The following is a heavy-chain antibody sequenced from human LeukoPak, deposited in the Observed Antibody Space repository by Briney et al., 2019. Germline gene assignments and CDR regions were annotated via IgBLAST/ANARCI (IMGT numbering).Heavy chain of an antibody. Sequence: GGALRLSCAASGFTFSSYRMKWVGQAPARGREWVSSISSISSYIYYADSVKGRFTISRDNAKNSLYLQMNGLRAEDTAVYYCARDLPYPPVAAAGNYFDYWGQGTLVTVSS. CDR2: ISSISSYI. CDR1: GFTFSSYR. D-gene: IGHD6-13*01. J-gene: IGHJ4*02. CDR3: ARDLPYPPVAAAGNYFDY. V-gene: IGHV3-21*01.